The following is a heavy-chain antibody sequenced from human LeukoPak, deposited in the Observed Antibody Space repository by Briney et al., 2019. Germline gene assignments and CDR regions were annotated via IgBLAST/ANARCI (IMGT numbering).Heavy chain of an antibody. CDR1: GFTFSNYG. Sequence: PGRSLRLSCAASGFTFSNYGMHWVRQAPGEGLEWVAVISSDGSHKSYADSVKGRFTICRDNSKNTLCLQMNSLRAEDTAVYYCAREAAYFDCWGQGTLVTVSS. J-gene: IGHJ4*02. CDR3: AREAAYFDC. CDR2: ISSDGSHK. V-gene: IGHV3-30*03. D-gene: IGHD6-13*01.